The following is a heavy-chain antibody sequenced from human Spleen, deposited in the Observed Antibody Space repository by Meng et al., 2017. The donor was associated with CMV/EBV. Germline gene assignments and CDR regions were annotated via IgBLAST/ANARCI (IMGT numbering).Heavy chain of an antibody. D-gene: IGHD3-3*01. V-gene: IGHV1-2*02. Sequence: ASVKVSCTASGYNFTGYYMHWVRQAPGHGLEWMGWINPNSGGTNYEQKFQSRVTMTRDTSISTAYMELSSLRADDTGVYYCARGGGKTYYDFWSGYYMNWGQGTQVTVSS. CDR3: ARGGGKTYYDFWSGYYMN. CDR2: INPNSGGT. CDR1: GYNFTGYY. J-gene: IGHJ4*02.